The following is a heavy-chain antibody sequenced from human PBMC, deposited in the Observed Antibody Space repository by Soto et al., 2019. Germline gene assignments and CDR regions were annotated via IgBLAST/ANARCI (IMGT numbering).Heavy chain of an antibody. CDR1: GISLCHFG. V-gene: IGHV3-23*01. J-gene: IGHJ4*02. D-gene: IGHD1-26*01. Sequence: GGGLRLPCSPSGISLCHFGINVVRQAPGKDLEWVSGISGNSGFTYYTDSVKGRFTISRDNSKNTLFLQMNALRDEDTAIYYCAKVGSFYVPRSPFDSWGRGIVVTAPQ. CDR3: AKVGSFYVPRSPFDS. CDR2: ISGNSGFT.